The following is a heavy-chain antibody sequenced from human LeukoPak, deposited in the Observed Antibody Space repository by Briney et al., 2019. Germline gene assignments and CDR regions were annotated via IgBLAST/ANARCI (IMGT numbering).Heavy chain of an antibody. J-gene: IGHJ5*02. CDR2: TYYSGSS. D-gene: IGHD3-22*01. CDR3: ARDYYDSSGSIYNWFDP. V-gene: IGHV4-59*12. CDR1: GGSISTYY. Sequence: SETLSLTCSVSGGSISTYYWSWIRQPPGKGLEWIGNTYYSGSSYYNPSLKSRVTVSVDTSKNQLSLKLRSVTAADTAVYYCARDYYDSSGSIYNWFDPWGQGTLVTVSS.